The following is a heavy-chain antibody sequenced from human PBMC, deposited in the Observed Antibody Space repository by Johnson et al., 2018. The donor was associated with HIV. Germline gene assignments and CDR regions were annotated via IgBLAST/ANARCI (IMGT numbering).Heavy chain of an antibody. CDR2: ISFDGNLK. CDR3: AKGGVAAAKGAFDI. D-gene: IGHD6-25*01. V-gene: IGHV3-30*18. Sequence: QVQLVESGGGVVQPGKSLTLSCVGSGLSFSNFGIHWVRQAPGKGPEWVAVISFDGNLKKYEDSVKGRFTITRDNSKNTLYLQMTSLRQDDTALYYCAKGGVAAAKGAFDIWGQGTMVTVSS. CDR1: GLSFSNFG. J-gene: IGHJ3*02.